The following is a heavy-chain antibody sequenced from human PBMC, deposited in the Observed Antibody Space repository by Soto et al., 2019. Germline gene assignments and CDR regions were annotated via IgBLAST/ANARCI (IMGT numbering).Heavy chain of an antibody. CDR3: ARDRSASSRADSFDI. CDR1: GFTVSNTY. V-gene: IGHV3-53*01. CDR2: IYRGLAT. J-gene: IGHJ3*02. Sequence: EVQLVESGGGLIQPGGSLRLSCAVSGFTVSNTYMSWVRQAPGKGLEWISVIYRGLATYYADSVKGRFTISRDDSRNTVYIQMNSLTTEDTAVYFCARDRSASSRADSFDIWGQGTMVTVSS. D-gene: IGHD6-25*01.